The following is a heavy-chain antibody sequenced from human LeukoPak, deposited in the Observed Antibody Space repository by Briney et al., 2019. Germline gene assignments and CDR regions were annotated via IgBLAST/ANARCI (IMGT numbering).Heavy chain of an antibody. D-gene: IGHD6-6*01. CDR2: ISDDGRDT. CDR1: GFTFSTFP. CDR3: ARVGRVSIYPSYMDV. J-gene: IGHJ6*03. V-gene: IGHV3-30*04. Sequence: GTSLRLSCEASGFTFSTFPMHWVRQTPDKRLEWVAVISDDGRDTYYADSVKGRFTISRDNSKNTLYLQMNSLSPEDTAVVYCARVGRVSIYPSYMDVWGEGTTAIVSS.